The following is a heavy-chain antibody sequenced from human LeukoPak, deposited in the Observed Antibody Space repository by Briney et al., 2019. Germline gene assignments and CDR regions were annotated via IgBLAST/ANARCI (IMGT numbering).Heavy chain of an antibody. CDR3: ARDAVVVVPAADRYYFDY. D-gene: IGHD2-2*01. CDR1: GYTFTSYY. Sequence: ASVKVSCKASGYTFTSYYIHWVRQAPGQGLEWMGTINPSGGSTSYAQKFQGRVTMTRDTSTSTVYMELSSLRSEDTAVYYCARDAVVVVPAADRYYFDYWGQGTLVTVSS. V-gene: IGHV1-46*01. J-gene: IGHJ4*02. CDR2: INPSGGST.